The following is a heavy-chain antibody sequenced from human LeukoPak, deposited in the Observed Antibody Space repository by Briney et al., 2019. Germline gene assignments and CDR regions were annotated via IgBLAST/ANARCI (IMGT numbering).Heavy chain of an antibody. V-gene: IGHV1-2*02. CDR3: ARGVTARGFYYYMDV. CDR2: INPNSGGT. D-gene: IGHD2-21*02. Sequence: ASVKVSYKASEYTFTSYYMHWVRQAPGQGLEWVGWINPNSGGTSYAQKFQGRVTMTRDTSISTAYMDLSRLRSDDTAVYYCARGVTARGFYYYMDVWGKGTTVTISS. J-gene: IGHJ6*03. CDR1: EYTFTSYY.